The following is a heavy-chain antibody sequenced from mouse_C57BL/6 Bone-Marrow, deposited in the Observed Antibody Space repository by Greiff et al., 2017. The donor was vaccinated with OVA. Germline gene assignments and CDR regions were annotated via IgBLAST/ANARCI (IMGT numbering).Heavy chain of an antibody. V-gene: IGHV10-1*01. CDR1: GFSFNTYA. CDR2: IRSKSNNYAT. J-gene: IGHJ3*01. CDR3: VRQGGYYEEWFAY. Sequence: EVMLVESGGGLVQPKGSLKLSCAASGFSFNTYAMNWVRQAPGKGLEWVARIRSKSNNYATYYADSVKDRFTISRDDSESMLYLQMNNLKTEDTAMYYCVRQGGYYEEWFAYWGQGTLVTVSA. D-gene: IGHD2-3*01.